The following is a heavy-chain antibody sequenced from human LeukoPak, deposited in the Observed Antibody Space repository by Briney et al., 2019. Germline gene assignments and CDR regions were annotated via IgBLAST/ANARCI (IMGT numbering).Heavy chain of an antibody. J-gene: IGHJ5*01. D-gene: IGHD6-19*01. CDR1: GGSIRSTSYY. Sequence: SETLSLTCTVSGGSIRSTSYYCGWIRQPPGKGLEWLGSVHHSGSTYDNPSLKSRVTISVDTSKNQFPLKLISVTAADTAVYYCARRSTVAGRGRFDPWGQGTLVTVSS. CDR2: VHHSGST. CDR3: ARRSTVAGRGRFDP. V-gene: IGHV4-39*01.